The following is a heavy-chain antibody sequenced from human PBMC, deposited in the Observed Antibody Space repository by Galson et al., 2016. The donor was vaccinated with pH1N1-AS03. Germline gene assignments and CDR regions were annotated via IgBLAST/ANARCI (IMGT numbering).Heavy chain of an antibody. CDR2: ISVGDGHT. D-gene: IGHD3-16*01. Sequence: SVKVSCKASGYSFTSYAIQWVRQAPGQGLEWMGWISVGDGHTKYSQKFQGRVTITRDTSANTAYMDLSSLRSEDTAFYYCARSGWHPSHSYESHALGYWGQGTLVTVSS. J-gene: IGHJ4*02. V-gene: IGHV1-3*01. CDR3: ARSGWHPSHSYESHALGY. CDR1: GYSFTSYA.